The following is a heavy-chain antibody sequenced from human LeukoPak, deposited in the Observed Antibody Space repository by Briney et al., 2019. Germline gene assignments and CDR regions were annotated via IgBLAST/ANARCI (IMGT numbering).Heavy chain of an antibody. J-gene: IGHJ4*02. Sequence: GASVKVSCKASRYTFTGYYMHWVRQAPGQGLEWMGWINPNSGGTNYAQKFQGRVTMTRDTSISTAYMELSRLRSDDTAVYYCARDLVVPGIAARYYFDYWGQGTLVTVSS. CDR1: RYTFTGYY. D-gene: IGHD6-13*01. CDR2: INPNSGGT. CDR3: ARDLVVPGIAARYYFDY. V-gene: IGHV1-2*02.